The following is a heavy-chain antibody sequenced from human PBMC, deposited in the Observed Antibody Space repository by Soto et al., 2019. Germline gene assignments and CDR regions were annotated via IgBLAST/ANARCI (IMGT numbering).Heavy chain of an antibody. CDR3: TGEVASGY. D-gene: IGHD2-8*02. Sequence: QVQLVESGGGVVQPGRSLRLSCAVSGFTVSSYGMHWVRQAPGKGLEWVAVISRDGRTKFYADSVEGRFTISKDSSRNKLFLEMDSLRSDDMAVYYCTGEVASGYWGQGTLVTVSS. J-gene: IGHJ4*02. CDR1: GFTVSSYG. CDR2: ISRDGRTK. V-gene: IGHV3-30*03.